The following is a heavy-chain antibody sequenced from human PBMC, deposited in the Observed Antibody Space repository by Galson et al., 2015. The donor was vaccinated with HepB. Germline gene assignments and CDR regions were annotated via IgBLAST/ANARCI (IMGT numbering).Heavy chain of an antibody. J-gene: IGHJ5*02. Sequence: SLRLSCAASGFTFSTYSMNWVRQAPGKGLEWVSYISSSSKIYYADSVKGRFTTSRDNAKNSLYLQMNSLRAGDTAVYYCARAGGASCYFAGNCWFDPWGQGTQVTVSS. CDR2: ISSSSKI. CDR1: GFTFSTYS. CDR3: ARAGGASCYFAGNCWFDP. D-gene: IGHD2-2*01. V-gene: IGHV3-48*01.